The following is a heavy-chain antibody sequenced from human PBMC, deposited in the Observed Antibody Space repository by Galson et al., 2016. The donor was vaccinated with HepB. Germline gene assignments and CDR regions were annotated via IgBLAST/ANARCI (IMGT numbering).Heavy chain of an antibody. Sequence: SVKVSCKASGYPFTTYAIHWVRQAPGQRLEWMGWISSGIGNTKYSQKFQDRVTISRDTSANTAYLELRSLTSEDTAVYYCARVLPLRGIKAFDIWGQGTMLFVSS. CDR2: ISSGIGNT. J-gene: IGHJ3*02. CDR3: ARVLPLRGIKAFDI. D-gene: IGHD3-10*01. V-gene: IGHV1-3*01. CDR1: GYPFTTYA.